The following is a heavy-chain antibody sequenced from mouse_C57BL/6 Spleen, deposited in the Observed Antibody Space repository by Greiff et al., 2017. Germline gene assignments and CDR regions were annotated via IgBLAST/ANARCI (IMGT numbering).Heavy chain of an antibody. Sequence: VQLQQPGAELVKPGASVKMSCKASGYTFTSYWITWVKQRPGQGLEWIGDIYPGSGSTNYNEKFKSKATLTVDTSSSTAYMQLSSRTSEASAVYYCAREVDDYFYAMDYWGQGTSVTVSS. D-gene: IGHD2-4*01. CDR1: GYTFTSYW. CDR3: AREVDDYFYAMDY. V-gene: IGHV1-55*01. CDR2: IYPGSGST. J-gene: IGHJ4*01.